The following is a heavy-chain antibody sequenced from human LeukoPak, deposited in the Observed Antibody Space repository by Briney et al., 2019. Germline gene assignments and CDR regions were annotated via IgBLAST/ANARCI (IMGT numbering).Heavy chain of an antibody. CDR1: GGSIISSNYY. CDR3: ASFYMKSYFAY. Sequence: SETLSLTCAVSGGSIISSNYYWGWIRQPPGKGLEWIGNIYYTGSPYYNPSLKSRVTISVDTSKNQFSLKVSSVTAADTAVYYCASFYMKSYFAYWGQGTLVTVSS. CDR2: IYYTGSP. D-gene: IGHD2/OR15-2a*01. V-gene: IGHV4-39*01. J-gene: IGHJ4*02.